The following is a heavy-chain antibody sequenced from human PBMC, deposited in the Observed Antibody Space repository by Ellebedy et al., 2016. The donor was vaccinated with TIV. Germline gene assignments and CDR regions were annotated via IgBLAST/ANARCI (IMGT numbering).Heavy chain of an antibody. CDR1: GGSVSSGDG. CDR2: VDHSGYT. D-gene: IGHD3-10*01. J-gene: IGHJ4*02. CDR3: AKNNNSGSSDSYYFDN. Sequence: SETLSLTXDVSGGSVSSGDGWSWVRQPPGKGLEWIAEVDHSGYTDHNPSLKSRVTISMDKTKNQLYLRLTSVTAADTAVYHCAKNNNSGSSDSYYFDNWGQGTLVTVSS. V-gene: IGHV4-4*02.